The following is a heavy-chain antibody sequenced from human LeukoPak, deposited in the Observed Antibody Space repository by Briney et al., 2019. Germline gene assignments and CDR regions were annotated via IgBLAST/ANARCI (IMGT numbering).Heavy chain of an antibody. J-gene: IGHJ3*02. Sequence: GGSLRLSCAASGFTLSSYGMHWVRQAPGKGLEWVAFIRYDGSNKYYADSVKGRFTISRDNSKNTLYLQMNSLRAEDTAVYYCAKDRVPYYYDSSGYYSFDAFDIWGQGTMVTVSS. CDR1: GFTLSSYG. CDR2: IRYDGSNK. CDR3: AKDRVPYYYDSSGYYSFDAFDI. V-gene: IGHV3-30*02. D-gene: IGHD3-22*01.